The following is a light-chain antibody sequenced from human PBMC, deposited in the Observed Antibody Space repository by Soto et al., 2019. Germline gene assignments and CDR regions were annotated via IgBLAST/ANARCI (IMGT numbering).Light chain of an antibody. J-gene: IGKJ5*01. CDR3: QQYGSSIT. CDR2: GTS. Sequence: EIVLTQSPGTLSLSPGERATLSCRASQSVPRSYLAWYQQKPGQAPRLLIYGTSSRATGIPDRFSGSWSGTDFTLTISRLEPEDFAVFYCQQYGSSITFGQGTRLAIK. V-gene: IGKV3-20*01. CDR1: QSVPRSY.